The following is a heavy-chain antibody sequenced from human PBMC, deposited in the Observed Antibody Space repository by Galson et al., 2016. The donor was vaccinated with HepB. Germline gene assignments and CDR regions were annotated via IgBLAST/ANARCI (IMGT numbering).Heavy chain of an antibody. V-gene: IGHV2-5*02. CDR2: LYWDDDK. CDR1: GFSLSTPGVG. CDR3: VRRVAATGEYFDH. J-gene: IGHJ4*02. Sequence: PALVKPTQTLTLTCTFSGFSLSTPGVGVAWIRQPPGKALEWLALLYWDDDKSYRPPLSSRLTIAKGTSENQVVLTMTNMDPVDTGTYYCVRRVAATGEYFDHWGPGTLLTVSS. D-gene: IGHD3-9*01.